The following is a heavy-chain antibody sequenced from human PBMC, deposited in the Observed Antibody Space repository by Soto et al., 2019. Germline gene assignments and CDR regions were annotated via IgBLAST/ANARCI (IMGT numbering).Heavy chain of an antibody. D-gene: IGHD3-10*01. Sequence: ASVKVSCKASGYTFTSYGISWVRQAPGQGLEWMGWISAYNGNTNYAQKLQGRVTMTTDTSTSTAYMELRSLRSDDTAVYYCARDSPMVRGVMYYFEYWGQGTLVTVSS. CDR2: ISAYNGNT. CDR1: GYTFTSYG. CDR3: ARDSPMVRGVMYYFEY. V-gene: IGHV1-18*01. J-gene: IGHJ4*02.